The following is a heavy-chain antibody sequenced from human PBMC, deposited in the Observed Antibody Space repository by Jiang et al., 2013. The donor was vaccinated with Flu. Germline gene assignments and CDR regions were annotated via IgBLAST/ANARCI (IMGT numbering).Heavy chain of an antibody. V-gene: IGHV4-61*01. CDR1: GGSVSSGSYY. CDR3: TPSTAVAGVKNWYFDL. J-gene: IGHJ2*01. D-gene: IGHD6-19*01. CDR2: IYYSGST. Sequence: GSGLVKPSETLSLTCTVSGGSVSSGSYYWSWIRQPPGKGLEWIGYIYYSGSTNYNPSLKSRVTISVDTSKNQFSLKLSSVTAADTAVYYCTPSTAVAGVKNWYFDLWGRGTLVTVSS.